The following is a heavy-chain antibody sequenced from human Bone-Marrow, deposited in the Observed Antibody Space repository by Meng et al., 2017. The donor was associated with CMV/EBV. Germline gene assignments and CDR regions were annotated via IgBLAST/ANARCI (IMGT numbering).Heavy chain of an antibody. CDR2: INHSGST. Sequence: SETLSLTCAVYGGSFSGYYWSWIRQPPGKGLEWIGEINHSGSTNYNPSLTSRVTIPVNTSKYQFSLKLSSVSAADTAVDYCASRGMAVAGTGGWFDPWGQGTLVTVSS. CDR3: ASRGMAVAGTGGWFDP. J-gene: IGHJ5*02. V-gene: IGHV4-34*01. D-gene: IGHD6-19*01. CDR1: GGSFSGYY.